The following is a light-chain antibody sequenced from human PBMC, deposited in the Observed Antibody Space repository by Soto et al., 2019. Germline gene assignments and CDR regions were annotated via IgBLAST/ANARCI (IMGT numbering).Light chain of an antibody. V-gene: IGKV3-15*01. CDR1: QSLSSN. J-gene: IGKJ1*01. CDR3: QQYNPWPWT. Sequence: TQSPATVSVSPGERATVSCRASQSLSSNLAWYQQKPGQAPRLLILGASERVNGIPARFIGSGSGTEFTLTISSLQSDEFAIYYCQQYNPWPWTFGQGTKVEI. CDR2: GAS.